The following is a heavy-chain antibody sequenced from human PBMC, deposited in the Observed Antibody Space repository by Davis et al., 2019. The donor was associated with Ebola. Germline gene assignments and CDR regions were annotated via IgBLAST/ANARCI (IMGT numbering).Heavy chain of an antibody. CDR3: ARLVALYDNSGYAYFDY. CDR2: IHYSGGS. CDR1: GASISSYY. V-gene: IGHV4-59*01. D-gene: IGHD3-22*01. Sequence: GSLRLSCTVSGASISSYYWSWIRQPPGKGLEYIGYIHYSGGSNYSPSLKSRVSISTDTSKSQFSLKLRSVTAADTAVYYCARLVALYDNSGYAYFDYWGQGTLVTVSS. J-gene: IGHJ4*02.